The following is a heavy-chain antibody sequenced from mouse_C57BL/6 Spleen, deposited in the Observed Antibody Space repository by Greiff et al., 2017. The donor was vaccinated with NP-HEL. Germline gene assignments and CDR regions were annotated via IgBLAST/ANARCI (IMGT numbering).Heavy chain of an antibody. CDR1: GFSLTSYG. Sequence: VQLQQSGPGLVQPSQSLSITCTVSGFSLTSYGVHWVRQSPGKGLEWLGVIWRGGSTDYNAAFMSRLSITKDNSKSQVFFKMNSLQADDTAIYYCANAYYSNYDYAMDYWGQGTSVTVSS. CDR3: ANAYYSNYDYAMDY. V-gene: IGHV2-5*01. CDR2: IWRGGST. D-gene: IGHD2-5*01. J-gene: IGHJ4*01.